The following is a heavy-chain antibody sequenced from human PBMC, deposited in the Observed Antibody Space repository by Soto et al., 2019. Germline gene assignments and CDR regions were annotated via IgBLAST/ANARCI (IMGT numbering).Heavy chain of an antibody. J-gene: IGHJ6*03. V-gene: IGHV3-66*01. D-gene: IGHD6-13*01. CDR3: ARTIEQLVGPNYYYYMDV. CDR1: GFTGSSNY. CDR2: IYSGGST. Sequence: GGSLRLSCAASGFTGSSNYMSWVRQAPGKGLEWVSVIYSGGSTYYADSVKGRFTISRDNSKNTLYLQMNSLRAEDTAVYYCARTIEQLVGPNYYYYMDVWGKGTTVTVSS.